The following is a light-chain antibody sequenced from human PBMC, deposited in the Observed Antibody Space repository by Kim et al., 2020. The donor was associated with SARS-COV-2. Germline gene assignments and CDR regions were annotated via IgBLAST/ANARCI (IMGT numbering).Light chain of an antibody. CDR2: WAS. J-gene: IGKJ4*01. V-gene: IGKV4-1*01. CDR3: QQYYGTPLT. Sequence: ATTNSKSSQTVLSSSNNKNYLAWYQQRPGLPPKLLIYWASTRESGVPVRFSGSGSGTDFTLTISSLQAEDVAVYYCQQYYGTPLTFGGGTKVDIK. CDR1: QTVLSSSNNKNY.